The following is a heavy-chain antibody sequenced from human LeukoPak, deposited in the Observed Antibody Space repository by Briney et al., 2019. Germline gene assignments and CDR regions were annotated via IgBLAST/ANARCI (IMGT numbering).Heavy chain of an antibody. CDR1: GYTFTSYG. CDR2: INPNSGAT. CDR3: AGGRGRAARGLIRFDP. D-gene: IGHD6-6*01. J-gene: IGHJ5*02. V-gene: IGHV1-2*02. Sequence: ASVKVSCKASGYTFTSYGISWVRQAPGQGLEWMGWINPNSGATNYAQKFQGRVTMTRDTSISTAYMELSRLRSEDTAVYYCAGGRGRAARGLIRFDPWGQGTLVTVSS.